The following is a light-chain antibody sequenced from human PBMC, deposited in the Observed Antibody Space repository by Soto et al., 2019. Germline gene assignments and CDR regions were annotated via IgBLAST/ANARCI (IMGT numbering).Light chain of an antibody. J-gene: IGLJ2*01. CDR2: RNN. CDR1: NSNIGSNY. Sequence: QSVLTQPPSASGTPGQTVTISCSGCNSNIGSNYVCWYQQLPGTAPKLLIYRNNHRPSGVPDRFSGSKSGTSASLAISGLRSEDEADYYCSTWDDSLPGIVVFGGGTKVTVL. V-gene: IGLV1-47*01. CDR3: STWDDSLPGIVV.